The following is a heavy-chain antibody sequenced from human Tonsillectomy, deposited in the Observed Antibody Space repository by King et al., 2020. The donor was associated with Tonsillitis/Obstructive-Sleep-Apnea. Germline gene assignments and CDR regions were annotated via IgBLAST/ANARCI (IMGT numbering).Heavy chain of an antibody. Sequence: VQLQQWGAGLLKASETLSLTCAVYGGAFSGYYWSWIRQPPGKELEWIGEISHSGITNYNPSLKSRVTISVDTSKIQFSLKLSSVTASDTALYYCARAGSGTPHDNYCYMDVWGKGTTVNVSS. D-gene: IGHD3-10*01. CDR3: ARAGSGTPHDNYCYMDV. J-gene: IGHJ6*03. CDR2: ISHSGIT. V-gene: IGHV4-34*01. CDR1: GGAFSGYY.